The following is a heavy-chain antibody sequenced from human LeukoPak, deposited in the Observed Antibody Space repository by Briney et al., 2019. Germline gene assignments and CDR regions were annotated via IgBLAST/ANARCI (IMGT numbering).Heavy chain of an antibody. CDR3: ARPYSSSWYIDY. D-gene: IGHD6-13*01. Sequence: GRSLRLSCAASGFTFSSYAMHWVRQALGKGLEWVAVISYDGSNKYYADSVKGRFTISRDNSKNTLYLQMNSLRAEDTAVYYCARPYSSSWYIDYWGQGTLVTVSS. CDR2: ISYDGSNK. CDR1: GFTFSSYA. V-gene: IGHV3-30*01. J-gene: IGHJ4*02.